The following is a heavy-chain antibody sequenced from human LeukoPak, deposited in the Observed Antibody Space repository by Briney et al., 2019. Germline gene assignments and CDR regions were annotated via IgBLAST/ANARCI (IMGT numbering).Heavy chain of an antibody. CDR2: ISGDGTNT. V-gene: IGHV3-74*01. CDR1: GFTFSNYW. CDR3: ARGTSSYDY. Sequence: PGGSLRLSCAASGFTFSNYWMHWARQAPGKGLMWVSRISGDGTNTDYAASVKGRFTISRDNAKNTLYPLMSSLRAEDTAVYYCARGTSSYDYWGQGTLVTVSS. J-gene: IGHJ4*02.